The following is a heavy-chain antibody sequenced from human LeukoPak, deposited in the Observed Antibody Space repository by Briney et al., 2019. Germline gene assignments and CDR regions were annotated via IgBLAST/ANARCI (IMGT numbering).Heavy chain of an antibody. CDR3: AKDPLPDYGSDLY. CDR1: GFTFSSYW. J-gene: IGHJ4*02. Sequence: GGSLRLSCAVSGFTFSSYWMSWVRQAPGKGLEWVANIKQDGSEIYYLDSVKGRFTISRDNAKNSLYLQMNSLRAEDTAVYYCAKDPLPDYGSDLYWGQGTLVTVSS. D-gene: IGHD3-10*01. CDR2: IKQDGSEI. V-gene: IGHV3-7*03.